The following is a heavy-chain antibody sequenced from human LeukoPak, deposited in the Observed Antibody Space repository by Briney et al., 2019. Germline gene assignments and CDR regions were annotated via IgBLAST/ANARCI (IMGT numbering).Heavy chain of an antibody. CDR3: ARSGSFSPTYYFDY. D-gene: IGHD1-26*01. V-gene: IGHV3-23*01. Sequence: YPGGSLRLSCAASGFTFSSYAMSWVRQAPGKGLEWVSGISGSGGSTYYADSVEGRFTISRDNSKNTLYLQMNSLRAEDTAVYYCARSGSFSPTYYFDYWGQGTLVTVSS. CDR1: GFTFSSYA. CDR2: ISGSGGST. J-gene: IGHJ4*02.